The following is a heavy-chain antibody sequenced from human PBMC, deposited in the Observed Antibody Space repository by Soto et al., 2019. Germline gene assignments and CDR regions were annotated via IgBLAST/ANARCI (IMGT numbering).Heavy chain of an antibody. D-gene: IGHD2-2*01. CDR2: MYYSGST. J-gene: IGHJ5*02. V-gene: IGHV4-61*08. Sequence: SETLSLTCTVSGGSISGGGSYWSWIRQRPGKGLEWIGYMYYSGSTNYNPSLKSRVIISVDTSKNQFSLKLSSVTAADTAVYYCATQYCTSTSCQNWFDPWGQGTLVTVSS. CDR1: GGSISGGGSY. CDR3: ATQYCTSTSCQNWFDP.